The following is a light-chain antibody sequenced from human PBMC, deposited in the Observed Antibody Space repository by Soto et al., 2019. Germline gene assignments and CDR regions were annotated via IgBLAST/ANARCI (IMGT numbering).Light chain of an antibody. CDR3: QQANSFPLT. V-gene: IGKV1-12*01. Sequence: DIQMTQSPASVSASLGDRVTITWGASQGISSWLAWYQQKTGKAPKLRIYAASSLQSGVPSRFSGSGYGTDFTLTISSLQTEDFATYYCQQANSFPLTFGGGTKVDIK. CDR2: AAS. J-gene: IGKJ4*01. CDR1: QGISSW.